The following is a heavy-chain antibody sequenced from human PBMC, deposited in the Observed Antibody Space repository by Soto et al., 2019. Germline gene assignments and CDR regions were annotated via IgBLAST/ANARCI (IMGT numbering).Heavy chain of an antibody. CDR3: ARGRAYSSDDHYYYFEMCV. CDR2: SIPIFGTA. CDR1: GDTFKNYP. Sequence: SVKVCCTASGDTFKNYPIPWVRQATGHGLEWMGGSIPIFGTANSAQMFQGIVTISADESTSTAYMELSRLRSEEAAAYYCARGRAYSSDDHYYYFEMCVWGQATPVTVSS. J-gene: IGHJ6*02. D-gene: IGHD5-18*01. V-gene: IGHV1-69*13.